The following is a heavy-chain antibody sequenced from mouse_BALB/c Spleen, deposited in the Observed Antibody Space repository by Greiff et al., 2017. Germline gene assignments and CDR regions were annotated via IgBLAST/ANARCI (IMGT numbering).Heavy chain of an antibody. J-gene: IGHJ2*01. CDR3: ARTSYYGNSFDY. D-gene: IGHD2-10*01. CDR2: IYPGNVNT. V-gene: IGHV1S56*01. Sequence: VQGVESGPELVKPGASVRISCKASGYTFTSYYIHWVKQRPGQGLEWIGWIYPGNVNTKYNEKFKGKATLTADKSSSTAYMQLSSLTSEDSAVYFCARTSYYGNSFDYWGQGTTLTVSS. CDR1: GYTFTSYY.